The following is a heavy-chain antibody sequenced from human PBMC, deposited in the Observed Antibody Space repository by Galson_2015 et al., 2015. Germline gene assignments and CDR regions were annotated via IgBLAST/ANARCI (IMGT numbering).Heavy chain of an antibody. Sequence: SLRLSCAASGFTFSSYGMHWVRQAPGKGLEWVAVIWYDGSNKYYADSVKGRFTISRDNSKNTLYLQMNSLRAEDTAVYYCARDARNRYNWNQGYFDYWGQGTLVTVSS. J-gene: IGHJ4*02. V-gene: IGHV3-33*01. D-gene: IGHD1-1*01. CDR2: IWYDGSNK. CDR3: ARDARNRYNWNQGYFDY. CDR1: GFTFSSYG.